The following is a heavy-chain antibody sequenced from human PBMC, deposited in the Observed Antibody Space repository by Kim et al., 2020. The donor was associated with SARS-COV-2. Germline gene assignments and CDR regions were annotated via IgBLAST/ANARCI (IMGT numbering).Heavy chain of an antibody. V-gene: IGHV3-30*18. CDR2: ISYDGSNK. Sequence: GGSLRLSCAASGFTFSSYGMHWVRQAPGKGLEWVAVISYDGSNKYYADSVKGRFTISRDNSKNTLYLQMNSLRAEDTAVYYCAKDLPAYIVVVVAATLGYYYYYYGMDVWGQGTTVTVSS. J-gene: IGHJ6*02. D-gene: IGHD2-15*01. CDR1: GFTFSSYG. CDR3: AKDLPAYIVVVVAATLGYYYYYYGMDV.